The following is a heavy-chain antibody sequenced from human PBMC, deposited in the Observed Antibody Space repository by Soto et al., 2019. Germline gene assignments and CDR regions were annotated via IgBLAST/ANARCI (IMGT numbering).Heavy chain of an antibody. Sequence: SETLSLTCTVSGGSISSYYWSWIRQPPGKGLEWIGYIYYSGSTNYNPSLKSRVTISVDTSKNQFSLKLSSVTAADTAVYYCARLEVGSNYYYYYMDVWGKGTTVTAP. CDR1: GGSISSYY. D-gene: IGHD1-26*01. CDR2: IYYSGST. J-gene: IGHJ6*03. CDR3: ARLEVGSNYYYYYMDV. V-gene: IGHV4-59*08.